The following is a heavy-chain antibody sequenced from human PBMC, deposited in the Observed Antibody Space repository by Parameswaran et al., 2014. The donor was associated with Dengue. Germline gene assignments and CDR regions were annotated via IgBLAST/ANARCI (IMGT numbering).Heavy chain of an antibody. Sequence: GESLKISCAASGFTFSNAWMSWVRQAPGKGLEWVGRIKSKTDGGTTDYAAPVKGRFTISRDDSKNTLYLQMNSLKTEDTAVYYCTTGPRKNIAVAGTAGDYWGQGTLVTVS. J-gene: IGHJ4*02. D-gene: IGHD6-19*01. CDR2: IKSKTDGGTT. V-gene: IGHV3-15*01. CDR3: TTGPRKNIAVAGTAGDY. CDR1: GFTFSNAW.